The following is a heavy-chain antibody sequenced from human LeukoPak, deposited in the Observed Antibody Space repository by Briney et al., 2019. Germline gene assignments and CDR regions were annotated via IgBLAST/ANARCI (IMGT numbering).Heavy chain of an antibody. D-gene: IGHD4/OR15-4a*01. Sequence: SETLSLTCTVSGGSVSSHFWSWIRQPPGKGLEWIGDIYNSGITNYNPSLKSRVTMSVATSKNQFSLMLRSVTAADTAVYYCARDHLPAGAPGYYMDVWGKGTTVTVSS. CDR2: IYNSGIT. CDR3: ARDHLPAGAPGYYMDV. J-gene: IGHJ6*03. CDR1: GGSVSSHF. V-gene: IGHV4-59*02.